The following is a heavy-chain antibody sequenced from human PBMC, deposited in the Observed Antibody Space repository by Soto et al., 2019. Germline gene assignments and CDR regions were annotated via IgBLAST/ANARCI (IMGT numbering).Heavy chain of an antibody. CDR1: GFTFSSYS. CDR3: ARAGSAGYYYYYGMDV. Sequence: GGSLRLSCAASGFTFSSYSMNWVRQAPGKGLEWVSSISSSSSYIYYADSVKGRFTISRDNAKNSLYLQMNSLRAEDTAVYYCARAGSAGYYYYYGMDVWGQGTTVTVSS. J-gene: IGHJ6*02. CDR2: ISSSSSYI. V-gene: IGHV3-21*01. D-gene: IGHD6-19*01.